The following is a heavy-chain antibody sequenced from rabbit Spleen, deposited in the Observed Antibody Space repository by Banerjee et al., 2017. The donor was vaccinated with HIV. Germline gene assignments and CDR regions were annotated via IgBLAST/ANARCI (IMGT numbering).Heavy chain of an antibody. Sequence: QQQLVESGGGLVTLGGSLKLSCEVSGIDFRSFGINWVRQAPGKGLEWVACAYAGSSGSTYSATWAKGRFTISKTSSTTVTLQMTSLTVADTATYFCARDSGTSFSTYGMDLWGQGTLVTVS. D-gene: IGHD8-1*01. J-gene: IGHJ6*01. V-gene: IGHV1S45*01. CDR3: ARDSGTSFSTYGMDL. CDR2: AYAGSSGST. CDR1: GIDFRSFG.